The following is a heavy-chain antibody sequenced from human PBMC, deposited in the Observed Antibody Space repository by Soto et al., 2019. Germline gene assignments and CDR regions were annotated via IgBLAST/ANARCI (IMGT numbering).Heavy chain of an antibody. Sequence: GGSLRLSCAASGFTFDDYAMHWVRQAPGKGLEWVSGISWNSGSIGYADSVKGRFTISRDNAKNSLYLQMNSLRAEDTALYYCAKLTCEGYFDYWGQGTLVTVSS. CDR1: GFTFDDYA. D-gene: IGHD3-9*01. J-gene: IGHJ4*02. V-gene: IGHV3-9*01. CDR3: AKLTCEGYFDY. CDR2: ISWNSGSI.